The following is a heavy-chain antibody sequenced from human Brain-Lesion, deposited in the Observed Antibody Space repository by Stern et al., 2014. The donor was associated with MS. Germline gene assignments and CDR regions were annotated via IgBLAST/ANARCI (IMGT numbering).Heavy chain of an antibody. V-gene: IGHV4-30-4*01. J-gene: IGHJ4*02. Sequence: QVQLVQSGPGLVKPSQTLSLSCTVSGGSISSGDNYWRWISHPPGKGPEWIGYIHYSGGTYFNPSLKSRTTISADTSKNQFSLKLNSMTAADTAVYYCARVPDYGDAFFDYWGQGILVTVSS. CDR1: GGSISSGDNY. CDR3: ARVPDYGDAFFDY. CDR2: IHYSGGT. D-gene: IGHD4-17*01.